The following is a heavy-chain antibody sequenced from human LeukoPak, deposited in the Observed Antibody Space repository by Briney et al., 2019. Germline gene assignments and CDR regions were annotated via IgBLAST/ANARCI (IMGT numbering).Heavy chain of an antibody. Sequence: GGSLRLSCAASGFPFSTYWMSWVRQAPGKGLEWVANIKQDGSDKYYVDSVKGRFTISRDNAKTSLYLQMNSLRAEDTAVYYCARHFGKSVRYPPPYMDVWGKGTTVTISS. CDR1: GFPFSTYW. D-gene: IGHD3-3*02. CDR3: ARHFGKSVRYPPPYMDV. J-gene: IGHJ6*03. CDR2: IKQDGSDK. V-gene: IGHV3-7*01.